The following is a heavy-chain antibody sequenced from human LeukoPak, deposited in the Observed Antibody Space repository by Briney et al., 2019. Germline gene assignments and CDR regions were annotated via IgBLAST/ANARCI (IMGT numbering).Heavy chain of an antibody. Sequence: SETLSLTCGVSGGSISGTNWWSWVRQPPGQGLEWIGEISLAGQTNYNPSLNGRVTMSLDKSSNQLSLHLTSVTAADTATYYCSRESGPFCPFGYWGQGTLVIVST. CDR2: ISLAGQT. V-gene: IGHV4/OR15-8*02. CDR1: GGSISGTNW. D-gene: IGHD1-26*01. CDR3: SRESGPFCPFGY. J-gene: IGHJ4*02.